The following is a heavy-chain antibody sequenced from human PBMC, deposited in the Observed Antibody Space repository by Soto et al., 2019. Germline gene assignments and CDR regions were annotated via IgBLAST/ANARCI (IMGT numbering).Heavy chain of an antibody. CDR3: AKGASTTVFAFNDY. D-gene: IGHD4-17*01. Sequence: ESGGGLVQPGRSLRLSCAASGFTFDDYAMHWVRQGPGKGLAWVSSISWNSGNLGYADSVKGRFTISRDNAKNSLYLQMNSLRGEDTALYYCAKGASTTVFAFNDYWGQGTLVTVSS. J-gene: IGHJ4*02. CDR1: GFTFDDYA. CDR2: ISWNSGNL. V-gene: IGHV3-9*01.